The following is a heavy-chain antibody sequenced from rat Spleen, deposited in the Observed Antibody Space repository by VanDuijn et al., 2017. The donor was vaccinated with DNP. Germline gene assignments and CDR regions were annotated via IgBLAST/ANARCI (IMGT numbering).Heavy chain of an antibody. CDR3: ARDDYGSYGAMDP. CDR1: GFTFSNYY. D-gene: IGHD1-3*01. V-gene: IGHV5-23*01. J-gene: IGHJ4*01. CDR2: ISPSGGSN. Sequence: EVQLVESGGGLVQPGRSLKLSCAASGFTFSNYYMAWVCQAPTKGLEWVATISPSGGSNYYRDSMKGRFTISKDNAKSTLYLQMDTWRSEDTATYFCARDDYGSYGAMDPWGQGTSVTVSS.